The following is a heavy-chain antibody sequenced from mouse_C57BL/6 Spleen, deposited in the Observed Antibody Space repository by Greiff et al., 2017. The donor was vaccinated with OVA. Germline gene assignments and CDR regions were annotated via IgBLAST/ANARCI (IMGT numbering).Heavy chain of an antibody. Sequence: EVKLQESGGGLVQPGGSMKLSCVASGFTFSNYWMNWVRQSPEKGLEWVAQIRLKSDNYATHYAESVKGRFTISRDDSKSSVYLRMNNLRAEDTGIYYCTGGGDGYYVECRDYWGQGTTLTVSS. CDR1: GFTFSNYW. CDR2: IRLKSDNYAT. CDR3: TGGGDGYYVECRDY. J-gene: IGHJ2*01. D-gene: IGHD2-3*01. V-gene: IGHV6-3*01.